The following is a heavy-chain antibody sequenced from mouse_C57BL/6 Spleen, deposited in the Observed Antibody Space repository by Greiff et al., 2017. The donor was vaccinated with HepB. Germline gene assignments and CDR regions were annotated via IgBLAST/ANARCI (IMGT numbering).Heavy chain of an antibody. J-gene: IGHJ2*01. CDR3: AREVYYYGSSYYFDY. CDR2: ISDGGSYT. V-gene: IGHV5-4*01. Sequence: EVKLMESGGGLVKPGGSLKLSCAASGFTFSSYAMSWVRQTPEKRLEWVATISDGGSYTYYPDNVKGRFTISRDNAKNNLYLQMSHLKSEDTAMYYCAREVYYYGSSYYFDYWGQGTTLTVSS. D-gene: IGHD1-1*01. CDR1: GFTFSSYA.